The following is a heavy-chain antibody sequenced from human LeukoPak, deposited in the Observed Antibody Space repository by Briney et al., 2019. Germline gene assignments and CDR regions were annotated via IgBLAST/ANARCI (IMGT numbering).Heavy chain of an antibody. CDR1: GGSITGYY. V-gene: IGHV4-4*07. J-gene: IGHJ6*04. CDR2: VYSSGVG. D-gene: IGHD3-22*01. CDR3: AREEFLHEIDSSGYFVY. Sequence: SETLSLTCTVSGGSITGYYWNWIRQPAGQGLEWLGRVYSSGVGNYNPSLTSRVTMSVDTSKNQFSLQLTSLTAADTAVYYCAREEFLHEIDSSGYFVYWGKGTTVTVSS.